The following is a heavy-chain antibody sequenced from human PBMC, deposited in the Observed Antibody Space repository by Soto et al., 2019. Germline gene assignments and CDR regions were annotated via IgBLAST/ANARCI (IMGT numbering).Heavy chain of an antibody. CDR3: FSSRRRHTRCSLGLGFLLNRSSDL. CDR2: IRYDGSSI. V-gene: IGHV3-33*01. Sequence: KGLEWVAVIRYDGSSIYYADSVKDRFNISRDHSKNMLYLQMNSLRAEDTAVYFFFSSRRRHTRCSLGLGFLLNRSSDL. D-gene: IGHD3-10*02. J-gene: IGHJ2*01.